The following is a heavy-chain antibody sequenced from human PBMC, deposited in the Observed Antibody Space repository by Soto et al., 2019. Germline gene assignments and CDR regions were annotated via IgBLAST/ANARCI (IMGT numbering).Heavy chain of an antibody. CDR3: ARDLPYGGNSPGFDY. CDR2: IIPIFGTA. V-gene: IGHV1-69*01. Sequence: QVQLVQSGAEVKKPGSSVKVSCKASGGTFSSYAISWVRQAPGQGLEWMVGIIPIFGTANYAQKFQGRVTITADESTSTAYMELSSLRSEDTAVYYCARDLPYGGNSPGFDYWGQGTLVTVSS. J-gene: IGHJ4*02. CDR1: GGTFSSYA. D-gene: IGHD4-17*01.